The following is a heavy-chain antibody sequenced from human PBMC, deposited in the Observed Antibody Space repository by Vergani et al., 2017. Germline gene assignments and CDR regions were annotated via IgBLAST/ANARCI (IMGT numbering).Heavy chain of an antibody. V-gene: IGHV3-7*03. CDR2: IKQDGSEK. CDR1: GFTFSSYW. J-gene: IGHJ4*02. D-gene: IGHD6-19*01. CDR3: ARSRKIAVADYFDY. Sequence: EVQLLESGGGLVQPGGSLRLSCAASGFTFSSYWMSWVRQAPGKGLEWVANIKQDGSEKYYVDSVKGRFTISRDNAKNSLYLQMNSLRAEDTAVYYCARSRKIAVADYFDYWGQGTLVTVSS.